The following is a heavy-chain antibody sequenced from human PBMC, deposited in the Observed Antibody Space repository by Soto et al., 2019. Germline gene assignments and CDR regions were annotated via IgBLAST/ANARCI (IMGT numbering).Heavy chain of an antibody. Sequence: GGSLRLSCAASGFTVSRYWMSWVRQAPGKGLEWVANINQDGSEKYYVDSVKGRFTISRDNAKNSLYLQMSSLRLEDTAVYYCARKLYYYDSSGKGWFDPWGQGTVVTVSS. CDR2: INQDGSEK. J-gene: IGHJ5*02. CDR1: GFTVSRYW. V-gene: IGHV3-7*01. D-gene: IGHD3-22*01. CDR3: ARKLYYYDSSGKGWFDP.